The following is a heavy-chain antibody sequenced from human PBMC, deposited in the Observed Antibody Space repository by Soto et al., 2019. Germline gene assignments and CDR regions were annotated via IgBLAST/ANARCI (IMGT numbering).Heavy chain of an antibody. CDR3: EKDYGDWTGLYYYGLDV. V-gene: IGHV3-33*06. J-gene: IGHJ6*02. CDR2: IWYNGSDK. D-gene: IGHD4-17*01. CDR1: GFTFSSYG. Sequence: VQLVESGGGVVQPGRSLRLSCAASGFTFSSYGMHWVRQAPGKGLEWVGVIWYNGSDKKYADSVKGRFTISRDNSENTQSLQMNSLRAEDKAVSYWEKDYGDWTGLYYYGLDVWCQVNTVTVAS.